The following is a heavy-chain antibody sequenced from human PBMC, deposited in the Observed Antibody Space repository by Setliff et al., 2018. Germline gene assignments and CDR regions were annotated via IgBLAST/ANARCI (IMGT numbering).Heavy chain of an antibody. J-gene: IGHJ4*02. CDR3: TGRTYGHQLGDY. CDR2: VRSNSVGGTT. Sequence: GGSLRLSCTASGLTFADAWMNWVRQATGKGLGWVARVRSNSVGGTTEYGAPVKGRFTISRDDSKDTVYLQMNDLKTEDTGVHYCTGRTYGHQLGDYWGQGTLVTVSS. CDR1: GLTFADAW. V-gene: IGHV3-15*01. D-gene: IGHD3-10*01.